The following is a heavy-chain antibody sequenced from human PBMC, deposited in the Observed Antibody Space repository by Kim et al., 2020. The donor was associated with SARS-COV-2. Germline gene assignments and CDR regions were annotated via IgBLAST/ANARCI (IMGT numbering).Heavy chain of an antibody. J-gene: IGHJ3*01. Sequence: GGSLRLSCATSGFTFSAYDMNWVRQAPGKGLEWLSFITKSSTTIYYADSVEGRFTISRDNAKNSLFLQMNSLRDEDTALYYCVRDRMGGAFDVWGQRTM. CDR3: VRDRMGGAFDV. CDR2: ITKSSTTI. D-gene: IGHD3-16*01. V-gene: IGHV3-48*02. CDR1: GFTFSAYD.